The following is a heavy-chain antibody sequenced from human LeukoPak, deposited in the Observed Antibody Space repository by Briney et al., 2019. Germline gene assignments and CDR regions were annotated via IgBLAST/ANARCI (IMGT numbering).Heavy chain of an antibody. D-gene: IGHD2-8*01. CDR1: SGNS. CDR2: VFQDGNT. V-gene: IGHV4-38-2*01. Sequence: SETLSLTCAVSSGNSWDWMRQPPGKGLQWIGSVFQDGNTYYSPSLKSRVIISLDTSKNQFSLKLSSVTAADTAVYYCARRYCNSGICYFYDYWGQGTLVTVSS. J-gene: IGHJ4*02. CDR3: ARRYCNSGICYFYDY.